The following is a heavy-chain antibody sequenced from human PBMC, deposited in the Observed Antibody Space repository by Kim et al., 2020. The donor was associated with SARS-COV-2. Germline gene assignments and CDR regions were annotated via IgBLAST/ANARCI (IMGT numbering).Heavy chain of an antibody. V-gene: IGHV5-51*01. Sequence: SSAFQGQVTISADKSISTAYLQWSSLKASDTAMYYCARLNFGSGSGAFDIWGQGTMVTVSS. D-gene: IGHD3-10*01. J-gene: IGHJ3*02. CDR3: ARLNFGSGSGAFDI.